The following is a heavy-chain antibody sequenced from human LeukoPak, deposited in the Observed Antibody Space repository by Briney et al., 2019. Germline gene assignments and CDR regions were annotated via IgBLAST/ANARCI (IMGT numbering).Heavy chain of an antibody. Sequence: GASVKVSCKASGYTFRSHGISWVRQAPGQGLEWMGWISCYDGETKYAQKFQGRVTMTTDTSTSTAYMELRSLRSDDTAVYYCAREEPGIAVAGTDYWGQGTLVTVSS. CDR1: GYTFRSHG. J-gene: IGHJ4*02. CDR2: ISCYDGET. V-gene: IGHV1-18*01. CDR3: AREEPGIAVAGTDY. D-gene: IGHD6-19*01.